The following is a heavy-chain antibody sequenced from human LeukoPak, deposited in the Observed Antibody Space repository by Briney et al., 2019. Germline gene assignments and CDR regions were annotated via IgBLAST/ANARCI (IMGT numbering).Heavy chain of an antibody. Sequence: GSSVKVSCKASGYTFTSYGISWVRQAPGQGLEWMGWISAYNGNTNYAQKLQGRVTMTTDTSTSTAYMELRSLRSDDTAVYYCARGAAYPGYSSSWPNVEDNWFDPWGQGTLVTVSS. CDR3: ARGAAYPGYSSSWPNVEDNWFDP. V-gene: IGHV1-18*01. J-gene: IGHJ5*02. D-gene: IGHD6-13*01. CDR2: ISAYNGNT. CDR1: GYTFTSYG.